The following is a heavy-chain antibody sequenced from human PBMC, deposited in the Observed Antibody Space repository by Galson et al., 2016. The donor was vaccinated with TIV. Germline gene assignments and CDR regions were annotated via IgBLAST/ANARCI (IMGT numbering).Heavy chain of an antibody. CDR3: ARGPQYYHDRLDV. J-gene: IGHJ6*02. D-gene: IGHD3-22*01. CDR2: MNPNSGNA. CDR1: GYTFNNYD. Sequence: SVKVSCKASGYTFNNYDISWVRQATGQGLEWMGWMNPNSGNAGYAQKFQGRVTMTSNTSVNTAYMEVRSLRFEDTAVYYCARGPQYYHDRLDVWGQGTTVTVSS. V-gene: IGHV1-8*01.